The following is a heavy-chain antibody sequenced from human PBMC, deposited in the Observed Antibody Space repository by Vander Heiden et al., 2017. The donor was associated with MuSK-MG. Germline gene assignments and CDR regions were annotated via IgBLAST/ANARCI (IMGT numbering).Heavy chain of an antibody. CDR2: IYSGGST. V-gene: IGHV3-66*01. CDR3: ARDTGGSGSYSDPLYGMDV. D-gene: IGHD3-10*01. Sequence: EVQLVESGGGLVQPGGSVRLSCAASGFTVSSNYMSWVRQAPGKGLEWVSVIYSGGSTYYADSVKGRFTISRDNSKNTLYLQMNSLRAEDTAVYYCARDTGGSGSYSDPLYGMDVWGQGTTVTVSS. J-gene: IGHJ6*02. CDR1: GFTVSSNY.